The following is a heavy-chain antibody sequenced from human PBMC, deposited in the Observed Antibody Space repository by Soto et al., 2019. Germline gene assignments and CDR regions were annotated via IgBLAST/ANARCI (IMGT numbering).Heavy chain of an antibody. CDR1: GFTFSSYG. CDR3: ARSEWELLHFDY. D-gene: IGHD1-26*01. CDR2: IWYDGSNK. Sequence: QVQLVESGGGVVQPGRSLRLSCAASGFTFSSYGMHWVRQAPGKGLEWVAVIWYDGSNKYYADSVKDRFTISRDNSKNTLYLQMNSLRAEDTAVYYCARSEWELLHFDYWGQGTLVTVSS. J-gene: IGHJ4*02. V-gene: IGHV3-33*01.